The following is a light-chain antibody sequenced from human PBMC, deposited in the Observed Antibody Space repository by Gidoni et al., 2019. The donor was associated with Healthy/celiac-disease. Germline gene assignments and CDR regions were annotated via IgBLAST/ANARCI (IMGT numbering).Light chain of an antibody. V-gene: IGKV1-8*01. CDR1: QGISSY. J-gene: IGKJ1*01. Sequence: AIRMTPSPSSFSASTGDRVTITCRARQGISSYLAWYQQKPGKAPKLLIYAASTLQSGVPSRFSGRGSGTDFTLTISCLQSEDFATYYCQQYYSYPPTFGQGTKVEIK. CDR3: QQYYSYPPT. CDR2: AAS.